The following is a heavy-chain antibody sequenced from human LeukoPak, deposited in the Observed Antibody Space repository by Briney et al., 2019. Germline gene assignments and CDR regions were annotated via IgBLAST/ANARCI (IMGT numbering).Heavy chain of an antibody. D-gene: IGHD1-26*01. CDR2: IYYSGST. J-gene: IGHJ4*02. CDR3: ARGSWELLCDY. CDR1: GGSISSSSYY. V-gene: IGHV4-39*07. Sequence: SETLSLTCTVSGGSISSSSYYWGWIRQPPGKGLEWIGSIYYSGSTYYNPSLKSRVTISVDTSKNQFSLKLSSVTAADTAVYCCARGSWELLCDYWGQGTLVTVSS.